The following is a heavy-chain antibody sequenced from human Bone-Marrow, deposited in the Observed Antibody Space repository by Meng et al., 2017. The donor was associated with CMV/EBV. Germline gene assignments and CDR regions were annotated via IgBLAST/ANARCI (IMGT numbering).Heavy chain of an antibody. CDR2: INSGGSFA. CDR1: GFTFSSHW. CDR3: ARWPYSSLFDY. J-gene: IGHJ4*02. V-gene: IGHV3-74*01. Sequence: GESLKISCAASGFTFSSHWMHWVRQAPGEGLVWVSRINSGGSFATYADSVEGRFTVSRDNATNALYLQMSSLRAEDTAVYYCARWPYSSLFDYWGQGTLVTVSS. D-gene: IGHD6-6*01.